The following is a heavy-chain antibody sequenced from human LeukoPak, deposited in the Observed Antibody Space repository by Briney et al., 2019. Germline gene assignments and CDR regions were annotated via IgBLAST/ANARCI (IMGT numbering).Heavy chain of an antibody. D-gene: IGHD4-17*01. CDR1: GXSITSYY. V-gene: IGHV4-59*01. J-gene: IGHJ5*02. CDR2: IYYSGTT. Sequence: PSETLSLTCTVSGXSITSYYWSWIRQPPGKGLEWIGYIYYSGTTNYNPSLKSRVTISVDTSKNQFSLKVNSVTAADTAVYYCVRSKSGTYGWFDPWGQGTLVTVSS. CDR3: VRSKSGTYGWFDP.